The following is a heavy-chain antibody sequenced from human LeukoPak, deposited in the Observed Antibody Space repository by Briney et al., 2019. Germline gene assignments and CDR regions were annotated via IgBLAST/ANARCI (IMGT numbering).Heavy chain of an antibody. V-gene: IGHV3-21*01. CDR3: AREDCGGGCCLFDH. J-gene: IGHJ4*02. D-gene: IGHD2-21*02. CDR1: GFTFSSYS. Sequence: GSLRLSCAASGFTFSSYSMNWVRQAPGKGLEWVSSITSGSSYIYYADSVKGRFTISRDNAKSSLFLQMNSLRAEDTAVYYCAREDCGGGCCLFDHWGQGTLVTVSS. CDR2: ITSGSSYI.